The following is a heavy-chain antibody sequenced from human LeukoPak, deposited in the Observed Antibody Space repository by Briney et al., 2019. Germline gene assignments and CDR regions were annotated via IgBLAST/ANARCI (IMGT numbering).Heavy chain of an antibody. Sequence: SETLSLTCAVYGGSFSVYYWSWIRQPPGKGLEWIGEINHSGSTNYNPSLKSRVTISVDTSNNHFSLKLTSVTAADTAVYYCARTTEGGYTYDYFYYYYMDVWGKGTTVTISS. J-gene: IGHJ6*03. CDR3: ARTTEGGYTYDYFYYYYMDV. V-gene: IGHV4-34*01. CDR1: GGSFSVYY. D-gene: IGHD5-18*01. CDR2: INHSGST.